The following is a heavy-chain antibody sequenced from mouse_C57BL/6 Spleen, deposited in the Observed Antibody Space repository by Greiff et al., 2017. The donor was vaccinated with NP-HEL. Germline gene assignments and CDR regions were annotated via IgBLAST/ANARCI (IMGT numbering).Heavy chain of an antibody. V-gene: IGHV1-82*01. CDR2: IYPGDGDT. CDR1: GYAFSSSW. CDR3: ARSVLSKGYFDV. J-gene: IGHJ1*03. D-gene: IGHD1-1*02. Sequence: QVQLQQSGPELVKPGASVKISCKASGYAFSSSWMNWVKQRPGKGLEWIGRIYPGDGDTNYNGKFKGKATLTADKSSSTAYMQLSSLTSEDSAVYFWARSVLSKGYFDVWGTGTTVTVSS.